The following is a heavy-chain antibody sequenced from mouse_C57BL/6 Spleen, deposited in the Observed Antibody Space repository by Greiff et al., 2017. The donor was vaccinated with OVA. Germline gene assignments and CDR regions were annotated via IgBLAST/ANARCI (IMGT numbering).Heavy chain of an antibody. Sequence: QVQLQQPGTELVKPGASVKLSCKASGYTFTSYWMHWVKQRPGQGLEWIGNINPSNGGTNYNEKFQGKATMTADTSSNTAYLQLSSLTSEDTAVYYCTTLYDGYFAYWGQGTLVTVSA. J-gene: IGHJ3*01. D-gene: IGHD2-3*01. CDR2: INPSNGGT. CDR1: GYTFTSYW. CDR3: TTLYDGYFAY. V-gene: IGHV1-53*01.